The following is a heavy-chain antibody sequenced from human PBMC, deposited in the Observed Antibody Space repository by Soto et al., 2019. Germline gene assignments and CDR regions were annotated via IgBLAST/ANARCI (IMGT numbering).Heavy chain of an antibody. CDR3: AREGCSGGSCYEIAQIAIDY. CDR2: INAGNGNT. CDR1: GYTFTSYA. J-gene: IGHJ4*02. D-gene: IGHD2-15*01. V-gene: IGHV1-3*01. Sequence: ASVKVSCKASGYTFTSYAMHWVRQAPGQRLEWMGWINAGNGNTKYSQKFQGRVTITRDTSASTAYMELSSLRSDDTAVYYCAREGCSGGSCYEIAQIAIDYWGQGTLVTVSS.